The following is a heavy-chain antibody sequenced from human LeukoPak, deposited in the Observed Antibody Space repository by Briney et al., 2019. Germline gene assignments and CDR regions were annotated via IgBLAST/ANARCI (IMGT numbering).Heavy chain of an antibody. CDR1: GGSISSYY. Sequence: PSETLSLTCTVSGGSISSYYWSWIRQPPGKGLEWIGYIYYSGSTNYNPSPKSRVTISVDTSKNQFSLKLSSVTAADTAVYYCARGLRLGELSLSLDYWGQGTLVTVSS. V-gene: IGHV4-59*08. CDR3: ARGLRLGELSLSLDY. CDR2: IYYSGST. J-gene: IGHJ4*02. D-gene: IGHD3-16*02.